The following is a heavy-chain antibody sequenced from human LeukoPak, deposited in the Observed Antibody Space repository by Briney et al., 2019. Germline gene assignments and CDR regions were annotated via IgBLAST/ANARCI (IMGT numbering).Heavy chain of an antibody. CDR1: GFTFSDYS. CDR2: IGVDSGNT. J-gene: IGHJ4*02. Sequence: GGSLRLSCAASGFTFSDYSMNWVRQAPGKGLEWISYIGVDSGNTNYADSVKGRFTISGDKAKNSLYLQMNRLRVEDTAVYYCARDYKYAFDNWGQGTLVTVSS. D-gene: IGHD5-24*01. V-gene: IGHV3-48*01. CDR3: ARDYKYAFDN.